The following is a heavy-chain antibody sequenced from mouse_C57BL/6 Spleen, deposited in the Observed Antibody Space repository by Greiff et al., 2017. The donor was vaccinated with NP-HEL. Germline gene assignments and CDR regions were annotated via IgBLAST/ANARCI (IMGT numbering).Heavy chain of an antibody. CDR1: GYTFTSYW. V-gene: IGHV1-52*01. D-gene: IGHD1-1*01. Sequence: QVQLQQPGAELVRPGSSVKLSCKASGYTFTSYWMHWVKQRPIQGLEWIGNIDPSDSATHYNQQFKDKATLTVAKSSSTAYMQLSILTYEDSAVYYCARRYYGSSTGAMDYWGQGTSVTVST. J-gene: IGHJ4*01. CDR3: ARRYYGSSTGAMDY. CDR2: IDPSDSAT.